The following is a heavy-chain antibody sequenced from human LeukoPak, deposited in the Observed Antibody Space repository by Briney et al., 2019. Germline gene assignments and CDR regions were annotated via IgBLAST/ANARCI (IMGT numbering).Heavy chain of an antibody. CDR2: ISWNSGSI. V-gene: IGHV3-9*01. CDR1: GFTFDDYA. D-gene: IGHD2-2*01. Sequence: PGGSLRLSCAASGFTFDDYAMHWVRQAPGKGLEWVSGISWNSGSIGYADSVKGRFTISRDNAKNSLYLQMNSLRAEDTALYYCGLIDCSSTSCHDYWGQGTLVTVSS. CDR3: GLIDCSSTSCHDY. J-gene: IGHJ4*02.